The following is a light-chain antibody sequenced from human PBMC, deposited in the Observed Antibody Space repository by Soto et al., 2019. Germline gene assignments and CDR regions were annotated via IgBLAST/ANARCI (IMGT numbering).Light chain of an antibody. CDR1: QDISHY. Sequence: DIQMTQSPSAMSASVGDRVTITCRASQDISHYLAWFQQKPGKVPKRLIFAVSNLESGVPSRFSGSGSGTEFTLTISSLQPEDFATYYCQQLNSYPPGFGGGTKVDIK. CDR2: AVS. CDR3: QQLNSYPPG. V-gene: IGKV1-17*03. J-gene: IGKJ4*01.